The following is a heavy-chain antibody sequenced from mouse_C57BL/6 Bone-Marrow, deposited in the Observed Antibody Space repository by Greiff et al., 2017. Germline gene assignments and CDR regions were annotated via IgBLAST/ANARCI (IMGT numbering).Heavy chain of an antibody. CDR3: ARCYNGGSPFDY. D-gene: IGHD1-1*01. V-gene: IGHV1-52*01. CDR1: GYTFTSYW. Sequence: VQLQQPGAELVRPGSSVKLSCKASGYTFTSYWMHWVKQRPIQGLEWIGNIDPSDSETHYNQKFKDKATLTVDKSSSTAYMQLSSLTSEDSAVYYCARCYNGGSPFDYWGQGTTLTVSS. CDR2: IDPSDSET. J-gene: IGHJ2*01.